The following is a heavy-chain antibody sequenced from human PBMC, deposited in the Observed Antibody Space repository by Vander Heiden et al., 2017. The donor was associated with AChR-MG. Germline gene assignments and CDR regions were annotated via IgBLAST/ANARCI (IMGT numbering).Heavy chain of an antibody. D-gene: IGHD4-17*01. CDR3: ARAEDYGDYGLDY. CDR2: MYHSGST. J-gene: IGHJ4*02. V-gene: IGHV4-30-2*01. CDR1: AGSISSGGYS. Sequence: QLPLQASGSGPVKPSQTLSLTCAVSAGSISSGGYSWSWIRQAPGKGLEWNGYMYHSGSTYYNPSLKSRVTISVDRSKNQFSLKLSSVTAADTAVYYCARAEDYGDYGLDYWGQGTLVTVSS.